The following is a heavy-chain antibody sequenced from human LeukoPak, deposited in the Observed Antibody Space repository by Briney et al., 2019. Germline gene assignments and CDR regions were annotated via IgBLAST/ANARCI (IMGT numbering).Heavy chain of an antibody. CDR2: INPNSGGT. Sequence: GASVKVSCKASGYTFTGYYIHWVRQAPGQGLEWMGWINPNSGGTNYAQKFQGRVTMTRGTSISTAYMELSRLRSDDTAVYYCARDHGSGSYYADYWGQRTLVTVSS. CDR3: ARDHGSGSYYADY. J-gene: IGHJ4*02. CDR1: GYTFTGYY. V-gene: IGHV1-2*02. D-gene: IGHD3-10*01.